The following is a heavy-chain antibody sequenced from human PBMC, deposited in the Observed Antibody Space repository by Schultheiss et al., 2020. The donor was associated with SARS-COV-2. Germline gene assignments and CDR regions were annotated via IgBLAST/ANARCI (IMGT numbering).Heavy chain of an antibody. CDR1: GFTFSSYA. CDR2: VSWNSGSI. V-gene: IGHV3-23*01. D-gene: IGHD3-10*02. J-gene: IGHJ4*02. CDR3: ARLFWAAVYYFDY. Sequence: GGSLRLSCAASGFTFSSYAMHWVRQAPGKGLEWVSGVSWNSGSIGYGDSVKGRFTISRDNSKNTLYLQMNSLRAEDTAVYYCARLFWAAVYYFDYWGQGTLVTVSS.